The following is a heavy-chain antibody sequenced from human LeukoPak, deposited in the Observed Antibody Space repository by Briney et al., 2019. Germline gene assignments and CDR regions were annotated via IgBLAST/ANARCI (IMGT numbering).Heavy chain of an antibody. V-gene: IGHV4-34*01. CDR1: GGSFSGYY. CDR2: INHSGST. J-gene: IGHJ6*02. CDR3: ARGVVPDV. Sequence: TSETLSLTCAVYGGSFSGYYWSWIRQPPGKGPEWIGEINHSGSTNYNPSLKSRVTISVDTSKNQFSLKLSSVTAADTAVYYCARGVVPDVWGQGTTVTVSS. D-gene: IGHD2-2*01.